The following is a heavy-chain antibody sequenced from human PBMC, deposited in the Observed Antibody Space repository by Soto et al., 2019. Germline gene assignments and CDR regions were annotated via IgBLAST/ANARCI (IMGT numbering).Heavy chain of an antibody. D-gene: IGHD3-22*01. CDR2: IYSTGST. V-gene: IGHV4-39*01. CDR3: MLGSGWKDFDY. CDR1: GGSINTRRYY. J-gene: IGHJ4*02. Sequence: SETLSLTCTVSGGSINTRRYYWGWIRQPPGKGLEWIATIYSTGSTYYNPSLKSRVTISVDTSKNQFSLKLRSVTAADTAVYYCMLGSGWKDFDYWGQGTLVTVPS.